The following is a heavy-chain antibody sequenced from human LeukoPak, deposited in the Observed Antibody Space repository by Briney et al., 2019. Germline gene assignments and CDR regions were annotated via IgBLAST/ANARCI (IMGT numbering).Heavy chain of an antibody. CDR1: GGSLSGYY. D-gene: IGHD2-2*01. CDR2: INHSGST. Sequence: LETLSLTCAVYGGSLSGYYWSWIRQPPGKGLEWIGEINHSGSTNYNPSLKSRVTISVDTSKNQFSLKLSSVTAADTAVYYCARGLIVVVPAAPYFDYWGQGTLVTVSS. V-gene: IGHV4-34*01. CDR3: ARGLIVVVPAAPYFDY. J-gene: IGHJ4*02.